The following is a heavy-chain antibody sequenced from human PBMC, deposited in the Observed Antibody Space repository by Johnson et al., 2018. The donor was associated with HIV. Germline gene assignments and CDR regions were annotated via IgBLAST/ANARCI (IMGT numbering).Heavy chain of an antibody. V-gene: IGHV3-11*04. CDR3: ARDHGYWGMYDSSGLDRFDI. CDR1: GFTFSDYY. CDR2: ISSSGSTI. Sequence: QVQLVESGGGLVQPGGSLRLSCAASGFTFSDYYMSWIRQAPGKGLEWVSYISSSGSTIYYADSVKGRFTISRANAKNSLYLQMNSLRAEDTAVYYCARDHGYWGMYDSSGLDRFDIWGQGTMVTVSS. J-gene: IGHJ3*02. D-gene: IGHD3-22*01.